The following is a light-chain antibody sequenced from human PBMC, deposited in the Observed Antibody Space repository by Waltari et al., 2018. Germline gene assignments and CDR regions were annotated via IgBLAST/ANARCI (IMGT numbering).Light chain of an antibody. J-gene: IGKJ1*01. V-gene: IGKV4-1*01. CDR3: HQYYSTPWT. Sequence: DIVMTQSPDSLAVSLGERATINCKSNQSVLSSSTNNNYLTWYQQKPGQPSKLLIDCGSTRESGVPDRCRGSGAGTDFTLTISSVQVEDVAVYYCHQYYSTPWTFGQGTKVEIK. CDR2: CGS. CDR1: QSVLSSSTNNNY.